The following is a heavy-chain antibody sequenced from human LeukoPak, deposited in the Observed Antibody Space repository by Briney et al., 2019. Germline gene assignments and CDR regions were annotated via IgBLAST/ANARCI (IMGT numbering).Heavy chain of an antibody. V-gene: IGHV3-30-3*01. D-gene: IGHD3-22*01. CDR2: ISYDGSNK. CDR3: ARDLDYDSSGLVY. CDR1: GFTFSSYA. J-gene: IGHJ4*02. Sequence: PGGSLRLSCAASGFTFSSYAMHWVRQAPGKGLEWVAVISYDGSNKYYADSVKGRFTISRDNSKNTLYLQMNSLRAEDTAVYYCARDLDYDSSGLVYWGQGTLVTVSS.